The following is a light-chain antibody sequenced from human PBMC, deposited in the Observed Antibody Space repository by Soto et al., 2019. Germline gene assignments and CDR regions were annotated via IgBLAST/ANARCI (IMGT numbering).Light chain of an antibody. Sequence: DIQMPQSNSSLSASVGDRVTITCRPSRGIGNALAWYQQKPGTVPKLLIHSASTLQSGVPSRFSGSGSGTDFTLTICSLQPEDVASYYCQKYDSAPPFGPGAKVDIK. CDR3: QKYDSAPP. V-gene: IGKV1-27*01. CDR2: SAS. CDR1: RGIGNA. J-gene: IGKJ1*01.